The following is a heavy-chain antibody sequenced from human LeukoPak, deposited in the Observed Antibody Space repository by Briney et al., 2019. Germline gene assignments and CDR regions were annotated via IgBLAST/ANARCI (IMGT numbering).Heavy chain of an antibody. Sequence: PGGSLRLSCAASGFIFSSYSMSWVRQAPGKGLEWVSAIGVSGGNTYYADSVKGRFTISRDNSKNTLYLQMNSLRAEDTAVYYCAREGYRSSTSCSFDPWGQGTLVTVSS. D-gene: IGHD2-2*01. J-gene: IGHJ5*02. CDR1: GFIFSSYS. V-gene: IGHV3-23*01. CDR3: AREGYRSSTSCSFDP. CDR2: IGVSGGNT.